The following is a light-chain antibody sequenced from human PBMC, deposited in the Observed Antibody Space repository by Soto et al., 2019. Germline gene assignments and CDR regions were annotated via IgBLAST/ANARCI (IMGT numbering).Light chain of an antibody. CDR3: QQTYSVPAT. J-gene: IGKJ1*01. V-gene: IGKV1-39*01. CDR2: AAS. Sequence: IQMTQSPSSLSASVGDRVTITCRTTQNIRNYLNWYQQKPGEAPKLLIYAASGLQSGVPSRFSDSGSGTDFTLTIAYLQPEDFAAYYCQQTYSVPATFGQGTKVE. CDR1: QNIRNY.